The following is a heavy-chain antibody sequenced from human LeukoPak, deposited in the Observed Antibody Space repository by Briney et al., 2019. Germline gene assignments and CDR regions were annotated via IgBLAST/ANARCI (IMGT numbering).Heavy chain of an antibody. CDR3: ARGTGFYDILTNEANNWFDP. J-gene: IGHJ5*02. D-gene: IGHD3-9*01. V-gene: IGHV4-59*01. CDR1: GGSISSYY. Sequence: SETLSLTCTVSGGSISSYYWSWIRQPPGKGLEWIGYIYYSGSTNYNPSLKSRVTISVDTSKNQFSLKLSYVTAADTAVYYCARGTGFYDILTNEANNWFDPWGQGTLVTVSS. CDR2: IYYSGST.